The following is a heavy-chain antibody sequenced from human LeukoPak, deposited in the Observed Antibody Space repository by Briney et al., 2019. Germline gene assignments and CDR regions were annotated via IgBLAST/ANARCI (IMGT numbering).Heavy chain of an antibody. CDR2: IIPILGIA. Sequence: VASVKVSCKASGGTFSSYAISWVRQAPGQGLEWMGRIIPILGIANYAQKFQGRVTITADKSTSTAYMELSSLRSEDTAVYYCARDLKSSGSNFDHWGQGTLVTVSS. CDR1: GGTFSSYA. CDR3: ARDLKSSGSNFDH. D-gene: IGHD2-15*01. V-gene: IGHV1-69*04. J-gene: IGHJ4*02.